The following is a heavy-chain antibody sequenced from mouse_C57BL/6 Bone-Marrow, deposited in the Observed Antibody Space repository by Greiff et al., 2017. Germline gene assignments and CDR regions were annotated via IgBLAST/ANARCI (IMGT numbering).Heavy chain of an antibody. V-gene: IGHV1-74*01. CDR2: IHPSDSDT. J-gene: IGHJ3*01. CDR1: GYTFTSYW. Sequence: QVQLQQPGAELVKPGASVKVSCKASGYTFTSYWMHWVKQRPGQGLEWIGRIHPSDSDTNYNQKFKGKATLTVDKSSSTAYMLLSSLTSEDSAVYYCAILYISTWFAYWGQGTLVTVSA. D-gene: IGHD1-3*01. CDR3: AILYISTWFAY.